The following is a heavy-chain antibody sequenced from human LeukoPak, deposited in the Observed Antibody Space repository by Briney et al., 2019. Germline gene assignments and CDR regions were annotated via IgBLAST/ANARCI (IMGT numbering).Heavy chain of an antibody. CDR1: GGSISSGGYS. J-gene: IGHJ4*02. Sequence: SETLSLTCAVSGGSISSGGYSWSWIRQSPGKGLEWIGEITHSGSTNYNPSLKSRVTISIDTSKNQFSLKLNSVTAADTAVYYCARGRSDILTGYPTFDYWGQGTLVTVSS. D-gene: IGHD3-9*01. CDR2: ITHSGST. CDR3: ARGRSDILTGYPTFDY. V-gene: IGHV4-34*01.